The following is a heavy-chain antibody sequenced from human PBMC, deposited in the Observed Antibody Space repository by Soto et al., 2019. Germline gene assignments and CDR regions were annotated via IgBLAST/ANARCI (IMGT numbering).Heavy chain of an antibody. CDR3: ARDPGDYSNSAESSHH. CDR2: ISYDGSNK. Sequence: GGSLRLSCAASGFTFSTYAMHWVRQAPGEGLEWVAVISYDGSNKYYADSVKGRFTISRDNSKNTLYLQMNSLRAEDTAVYYCARDPGDYSNSAESSHHWGQGPLVTVSS. D-gene: IGHD4-4*01. V-gene: IGHV3-30-3*01. CDR1: GFTFSTYA. J-gene: IGHJ1*01.